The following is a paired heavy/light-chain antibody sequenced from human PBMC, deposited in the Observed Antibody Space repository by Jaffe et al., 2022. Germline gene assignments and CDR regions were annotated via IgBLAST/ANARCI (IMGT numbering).Light chain of an antibody. CDR2: DVS. Sequence: QSALTQPASVSGSPGQSITISCTGTSSDVGGYNYVSWYQQHPGKAPKLMIYDVSNRPSGVSNRFSGSKSGNTASLTISGLQAEDEADYYCSSYTSSSDWVFGGGTKLTVL. CDR1: SSDVGGYNY. J-gene: IGLJ3*02. V-gene: IGLV2-14*03. CDR3: SSYTSSSDWV.
Heavy chain of an antibody. Sequence: QLQLQESGPGLVKPSETLSLTCTVSGGSISSSSYYWGWIRQPPGKGLEWIGSIYYSGSTYYNPSLKSRVTISVDTSKNQFSLKLSSVTAADTAVYYCARAALHLGELSLWKLLPHYFDYWGQGTLVTVSS. CDR3: ARAALHLGELSLWKLLPHYFDY. V-gene: IGHV4-39*01. J-gene: IGHJ4*02. CDR1: GGSISSSSYY. CDR2: IYYSGST. D-gene: IGHD3-16*02.